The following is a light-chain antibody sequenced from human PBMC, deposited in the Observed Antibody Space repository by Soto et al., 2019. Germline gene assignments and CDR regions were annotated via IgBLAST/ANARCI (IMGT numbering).Light chain of an antibody. Sequence: QSALTQPASVSGSPGQSITISCTGTSSDVGSYNLVSWYQQHPGKAPKLMIYEVSKRPSGVSNRFSGSKSGNTASLTISGLHAEDEADYYCCSYAGSSTSWVFGGGTQLTVL. CDR1: SSDVGSYNL. V-gene: IGLV2-23*02. CDR3: CSYAGSSTSWV. J-gene: IGLJ3*02. CDR2: EVS.